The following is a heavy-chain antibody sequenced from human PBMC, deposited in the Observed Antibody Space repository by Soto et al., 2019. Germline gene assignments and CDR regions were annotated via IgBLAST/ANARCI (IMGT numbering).Heavy chain of an antibody. CDR2: MNPNSGNT. CDR1: GYTFTSYD. Sequence: QVQLVQSGAAVKKPGASVKVSCKASGYTFTSYDINWVRQATGQGLEWMTWMNPNSGNTVYAQKFQGRVTMTRNTSKSPAYMDLSSLRTEDTALYYCARCWFHTTRQNDAFDIWGQEKMVTVSS. CDR3: ARCWFHTTRQNDAFDI. V-gene: IGHV1-8*01. D-gene: IGHD3-10*01. J-gene: IGHJ3*02.